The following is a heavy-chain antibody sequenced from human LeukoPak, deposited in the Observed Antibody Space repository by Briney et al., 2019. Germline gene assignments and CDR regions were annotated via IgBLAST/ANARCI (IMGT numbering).Heavy chain of an antibody. CDR1: GGSFSGYY. J-gene: IGHJ6*02. Sequence: SETLSLTCAVYGGSFSGYYWSWIRQPPGKGLEWIGEINHSGSTNYNPSLKSRVTISVDTSKNQFSLKLSSVTAADTAVYYCAGGSSWYLGYYYYGMDVWGQGTTVTVSS. CDR3: AGGSSWYLGYYYYGMDV. CDR2: INHSGST. D-gene: IGHD6-13*01. V-gene: IGHV4-34*01.